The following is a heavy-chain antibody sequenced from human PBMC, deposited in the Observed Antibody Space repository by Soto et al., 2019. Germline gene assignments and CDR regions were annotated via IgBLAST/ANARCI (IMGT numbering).Heavy chain of an antibody. CDR3: ARDGYKAALDH. D-gene: IGHD5-18*01. Sequence: EVQLVESGGGLVQPGGSLRLSCAASGFTFSRYSMNWVRQAPGKGLEWVSYISSSSTIYYADSVKGRFTISRDNAKNSLYLQMNSLRDEDTAVYYCARDGYKAALDHWGQGTLVTVSS. V-gene: IGHV3-48*02. CDR2: ISSSSTI. J-gene: IGHJ4*02. CDR1: GFTFSRYS.